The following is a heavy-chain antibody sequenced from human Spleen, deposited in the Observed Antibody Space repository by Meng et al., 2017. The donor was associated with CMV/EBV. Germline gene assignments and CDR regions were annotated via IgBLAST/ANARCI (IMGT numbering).Heavy chain of an antibody. CDR1: GFTFRSYG. J-gene: IGHJ4*02. CDR2: IGTGGDT. CDR3: ARGGSYYSRGLDY. D-gene: IGHD1-26*01. Sequence: GESLKISCAASGFTFRSYGMHWVRQGTGKGLKSISVIGTGGDTHYPGSVKGRFTISRENAKNSLYLQMNSLRVEDTALYYCARGGSYYSRGLDYWGQGTLVTVSS. V-gene: IGHV3-13*01.